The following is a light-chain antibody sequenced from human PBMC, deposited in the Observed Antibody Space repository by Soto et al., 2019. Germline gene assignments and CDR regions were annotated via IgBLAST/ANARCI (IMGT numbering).Light chain of an antibody. CDR3: QQRTGS. V-gene: IGKV3D-20*02. CDR1: QSVSRSY. Sequence: EIVLTQSPGTLSLSPGQRATLSCTASQSVSRSYLAWYQQKPGQAPRLLIYATSTRATGIPDRFSGSGSGTDFTLTISRLEPEDFGVYYCQQRTGSFGGGTKVEI. J-gene: IGKJ4*01. CDR2: ATS.